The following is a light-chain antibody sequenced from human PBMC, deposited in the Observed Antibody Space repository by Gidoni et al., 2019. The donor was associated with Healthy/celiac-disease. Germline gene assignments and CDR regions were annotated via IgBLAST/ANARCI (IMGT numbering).Light chain of an antibody. J-gene: IGLJ1*01. CDR2: EGS. CDR3: CSYAGSSTYV. V-gene: IGLV2-23*01. Sequence: QSALTQPASGSGSPGQSITISCTGTSRYVGSYNLVSWYQQHPGTAPKVMIYEGSKRPSGVSNRFSGSKSGNTASLTISGLQAEDEADYYCCSYAGSSTYVFGTGTKVTVL. CDR1: SRYVGSYNL.